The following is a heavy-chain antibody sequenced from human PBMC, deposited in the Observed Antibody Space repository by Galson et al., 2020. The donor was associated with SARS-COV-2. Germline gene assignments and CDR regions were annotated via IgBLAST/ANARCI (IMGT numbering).Heavy chain of an antibody. CDR2: IYYSGST. J-gene: IGHJ4*02. Sequence: SETLSLTCTVSGGSISSGDYYWSWIRQPPGKGLEWIGYIYYSGSTYYNPSLKSRVTISVDTSKNQFSLKLSSVTAADTAVYYCARGYRQWLVLDYFDYWGQGTLVTFSS. V-gene: IGHV4-30-4*01. CDR3: ARGYRQWLVLDYFDY. D-gene: IGHD6-19*01. CDR1: GGSISSGDYY.